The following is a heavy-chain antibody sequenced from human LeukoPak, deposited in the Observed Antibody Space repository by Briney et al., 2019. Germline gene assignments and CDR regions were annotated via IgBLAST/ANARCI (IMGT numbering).Heavy chain of an antibody. CDR1: GFTFSSYG. J-gene: IGHJ6*03. V-gene: IGHV3-30*02. Sequence: PGGSLRLSCAASGFTFSSYGMHWVRQAPGKGLEWVAFIRYDGSNKYYADSVKGRFTISRDNSKNTLYLQMNSLRAEDTAVYYCAKDPGYSSGWYVLRYYYYYMDVWGKGTTVTISS. D-gene: IGHD6-19*01. CDR2: IRYDGSNK. CDR3: AKDPGYSSGWYVLRYYYYYMDV.